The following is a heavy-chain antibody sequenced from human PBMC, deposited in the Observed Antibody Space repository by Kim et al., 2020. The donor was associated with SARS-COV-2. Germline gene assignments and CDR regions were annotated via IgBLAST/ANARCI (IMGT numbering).Heavy chain of an antibody. J-gene: IGHJ4*02. D-gene: IGHD3-22*01. CDR1: GGSISTNW. CDR2: IYHSGAT. V-gene: IGHV4-4*02. Sequence: SETLSLTCAVSGGSISTNWWSWVRQPPGKGLEWIGEIYHSGATNYNPSLESRVIISIDKSKIQFSLKLTSVTAADTAVYYCARYYYDSSGYYSFDYWGQGTLVTVSS. CDR3: ARYYYDSSGYYSFDY.